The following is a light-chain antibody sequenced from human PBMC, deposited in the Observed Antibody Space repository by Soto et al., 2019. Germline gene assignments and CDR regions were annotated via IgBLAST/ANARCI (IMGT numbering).Light chain of an antibody. CDR2: DAS. J-gene: IGKJ1*01. Sequence: IVLTQSPATLSVSPGEGATLSCRASQNVNSNLVWYQQKPGHAPRLLIYDASTRATAIPARFSGSGSGTEFTLTISSLQSEDFAVYYCQQHNNWPRTFGQGTKVEIK. CDR3: QQHNNWPRT. CDR1: QNVNSN. V-gene: IGKV3-15*01.